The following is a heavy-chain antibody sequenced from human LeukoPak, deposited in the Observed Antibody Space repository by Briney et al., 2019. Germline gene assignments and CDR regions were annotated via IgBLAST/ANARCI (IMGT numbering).Heavy chain of an antibody. Sequence: PSETLSLTCTVSGGSISSSSYYWGWIRQPPGKGLEWIGSIYYSGSTYYNPSLKSRVTISVDTSKNQFSLKLSSVTAADTAVYYCANTGDYDFWSGYYPTWFDPWGQGTLVTVSS. D-gene: IGHD3-3*01. J-gene: IGHJ5*02. V-gene: IGHV4-39*01. CDR3: ANTGDYDFWSGYYPTWFDP. CDR2: IYYSGST. CDR1: GGSISSSSYY.